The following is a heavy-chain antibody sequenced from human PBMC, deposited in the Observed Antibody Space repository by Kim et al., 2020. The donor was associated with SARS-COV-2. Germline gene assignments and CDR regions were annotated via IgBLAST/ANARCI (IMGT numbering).Heavy chain of an antibody. CDR3: ARLPHDSSGYVDC. Sequence: SETLSLTCAVTGGSISSSFNYWGWIRQPPGKGLEGIGSVYHSGTTYDSPSLKSRVTVSVDTSQNEFSLKVTSVTAADTAVYFCARLPHDSSGYVDCWGQGVLVTVSS. D-gene: IGHD3-22*01. CDR1: GGSISSSFNY. CDR2: VYHSGTT. V-gene: IGHV4-39*01. J-gene: IGHJ4*02.